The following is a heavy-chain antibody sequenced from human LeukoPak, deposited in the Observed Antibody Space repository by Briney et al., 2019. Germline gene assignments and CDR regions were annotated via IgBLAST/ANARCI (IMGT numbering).Heavy chain of an antibody. J-gene: IGHJ4*02. D-gene: IGHD3-10*01. V-gene: IGHV3-23*01. Sequence: GGSLRLSCAASGFTFSSYAMSWVRQAPGKGLEWVSAISGSGGSTYYADSVKGRFTISRDNSKNTLYLQMNSLRAEDTAVYYCAKDLYYSGKTSRSPFDYWGQGTLVTVSS. CDR3: AKDLYYSGKTSRSPFDY. CDR1: GFTFSSYA. CDR2: ISGSGGST.